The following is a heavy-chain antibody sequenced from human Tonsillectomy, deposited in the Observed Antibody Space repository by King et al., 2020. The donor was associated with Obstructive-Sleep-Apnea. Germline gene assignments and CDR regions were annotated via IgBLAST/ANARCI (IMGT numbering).Heavy chain of an antibody. J-gene: IGHJ2*01. CDR3: ARTLSIAAAGTGWYFDL. V-gene: IGHV4-59*01. CDR1: VGSISSYY. Sequence: VQLQESGPGLVKPSETLSLTCTVSVGSISSYYWSWIRQPPGKGLEWIGYIYYSGSTNYNPSLKSRVTISVDTSKNQFSLKLSSVTAADTAVYYCARTLSIAAAGTGWYFDLWGRGTLVTVSS. CDR2: IYYSGST. D-gene: IGHD6-13*01.